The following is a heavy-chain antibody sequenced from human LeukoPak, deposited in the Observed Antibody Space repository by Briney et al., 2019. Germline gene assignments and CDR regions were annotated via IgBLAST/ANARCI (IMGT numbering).Heavy chain of an antibody. D-gene: IGHD6-19*01. V-gene: IGHV3-30-3*01. CDR1: GFTFSSYT. J-gene: IGHJ5*02. Sequence: GGSLRLSCAASGFTFSSYTMHWVRQAPGKGLEWVAVISYDGSNKYYADSVKGRFTISRDNSKNTLYLQMNSLRAEDTAVYYCARGIAVAGTSWFDPWGQGTLVTVSS. CDR3: ARGIAVAGTSWFDP. CDR2: ISYDGSNK.